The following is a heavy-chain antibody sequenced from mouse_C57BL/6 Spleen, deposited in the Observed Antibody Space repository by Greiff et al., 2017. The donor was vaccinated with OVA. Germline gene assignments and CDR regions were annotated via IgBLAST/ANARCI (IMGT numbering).Heavy chain of an antibody. Sequence: VQLVESGAELVRPGTSVKVSCKASGYAFTNYLIEWVKQRPGQGLEWIGVINPGSGGTNYNEKFKGKATLTTDKSSSTAYMQLSSLTSEDSAVYFCARSGWFAYWGQGTLVTVSA. D-gene: IGHD3-1*01. V-gene: IGHV1-54*01. CDR3: ARSGWFAY. CDR2: INPGSGGT. J-gene: IGHJ3*01. CDR1: GYAFTNYL.